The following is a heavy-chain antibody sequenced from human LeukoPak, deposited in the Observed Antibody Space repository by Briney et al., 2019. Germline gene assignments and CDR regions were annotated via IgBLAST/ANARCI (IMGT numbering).Heavy chain of an antibody. CDR1: GDSISRSTYY. CDR3: ARHGPPMSPIDY. V-gene: IGHV4-39*01. J-gene: IGHJ4*02. Sequence: KPSETLSLTCTVSGDSISRSTYYLGWIRQPPGRGLEWIGALYYSGSIYYNPSLKSRVSISVDTPKNQFSLKLSSVTAADTAVYYCARHGPPMSPIDYWGQGILVSVSS. CDR2: LYYSGSI. D-gene: IGHD3-22*01.